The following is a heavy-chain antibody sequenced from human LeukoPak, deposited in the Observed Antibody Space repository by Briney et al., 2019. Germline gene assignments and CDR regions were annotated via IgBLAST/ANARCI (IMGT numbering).Heavy chain of an antibody. V-gene: IGHV3-20*04. D-gene: IGHD6-19*01. Sequence: PGGSLRLSCAASGFTFDDYAMSWVRQAPGKGLEWVSGIGKNGGNPGYADSVKGRFTISRDNAKNSLYLQMNSLRAEDTALFFCTRDPSTVAIDYWGQGTLVTVSS. CDR1: GFTFDDYA. CDR2: IGKNGGNP. CDR3: TRDPSTVAIDY. J-gene: IGHJ4*02.